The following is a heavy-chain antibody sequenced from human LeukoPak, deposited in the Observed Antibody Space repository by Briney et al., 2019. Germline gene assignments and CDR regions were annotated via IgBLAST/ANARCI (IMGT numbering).Heavy chain of an antibody. CDR3: TTPVYGDYVSAFDI. D-gene: IGHD4-17*01. Sequence: KPGGSLRLSCAASGFTFSNAWMSWVRQAPGKGLEWVGRIKSKTGGGTTEYSAPVKGIFTISRDDSKNTLYLQMNSLKTEDTAVYYCTTPVYGDYVSAFDICGQGKMVTVSS. V-gene: IGHV3-15*01. J-gene: IGHJ3*02. CDR1: GFTFSNAW. CDR2: IKSKTGGGTT.